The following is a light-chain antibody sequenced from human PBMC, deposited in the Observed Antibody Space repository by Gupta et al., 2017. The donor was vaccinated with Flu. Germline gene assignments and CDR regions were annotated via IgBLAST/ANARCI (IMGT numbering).Light chain of an antibody. CDR2: DAS. Sequence: MLFTQCPATLSWSPGERATVSCRASQRVNKYLVWYQQKPGQPPRLLIYDASHRDNGLPDRFSGSGYGTEFTLTISRREPEDFAVYSCQQRSNCHIAFGQGTLMETK. J-gene: IGKJ5*01. CDR3: QQRSNCHIA. CDR1: QRVNKY. V-gene: IGKV3D-11*01.